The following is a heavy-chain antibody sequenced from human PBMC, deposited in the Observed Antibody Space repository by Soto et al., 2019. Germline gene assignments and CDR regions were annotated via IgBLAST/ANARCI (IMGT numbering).Heavy chain of an antibody. CDR3: ARGEYCAGARYYQH. D-gene: IGHD2-21*02. CDR1: GGTFSSYT. V-gene: IGHV1-69*02. CDR2: IIPILGIA. Sequence: QVQLVQSGAEVKKPGSSVTVSCKASGGTFSSYTISWVRQARGQGLEWMGRIIPILGIANYAQKFQGRVTITADQSKSTDYMEQNSPRSEDTSVDECARGEYCAGARYYQHWGQGTLVTVS. J-gene: IGHJ1*01.